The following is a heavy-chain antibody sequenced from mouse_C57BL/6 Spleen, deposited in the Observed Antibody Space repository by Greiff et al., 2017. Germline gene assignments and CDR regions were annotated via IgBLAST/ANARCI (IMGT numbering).Heavy chain of an antibody. Sequence: QVQLQQSGAELVRPGASVTLSCKASGYTFTDYEMHWVKQTPVHGLEWIGAIDPETGGTAYNQKFKGKAILTADKSSSTAYMELRSLTSEDSAVYYCTALTTVVATGSYFDYWGQGTTLTVSS. V-gene: IGHV1-15*01. D-gene: IGHD1-1*01. J-gene: IGHJ2*01. CDR2: IDPETGGT. CDR1: GYTFTDYE. CDR3: TALTTVVATGSYFDY.